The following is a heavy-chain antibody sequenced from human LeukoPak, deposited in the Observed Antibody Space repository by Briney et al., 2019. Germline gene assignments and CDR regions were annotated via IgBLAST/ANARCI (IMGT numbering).Heavy chain of an antibody. J-gene: IGHJ4*02. CDR2: IWYDGSNK. V-gene: IGHV3-33*01. D-gene: IGHD3-10*01. CDR1: GFTFSSYG. CDR3: ARSHMVRGVIMDY. Sequence: GGSLRLSCAASGFTFSSYGMHWVRQAPGKGLEWVAVIWYDGSNKYYADSVKGRFTISRDNSKNTLYLQMNSLRAEDTAVYYCARSHMVRGVIMDYWGQGTLVTVSS.